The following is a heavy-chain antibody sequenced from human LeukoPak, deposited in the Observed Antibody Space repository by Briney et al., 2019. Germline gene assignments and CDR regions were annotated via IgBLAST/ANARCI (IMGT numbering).Heavy chain of an antibody. D-gene: IGHD3-10*01. J-gene: IGHJ4*02. CDR2: INQDGSET. Sequence: GGSLRLSCAASGFAFSTYWMSWVRQAPGKGLEWVANINQDGSETYYVDSVKGRFTFSRDNAKNSLYLQMNSLRAEDTAVYYCAREGSARYNYGYGLDYWGRGTLVTVSS. CDR1: GFAFSTYW. V-gene: IGHV3-7*01. CDR3: AREGSARYNYGYGLDY.